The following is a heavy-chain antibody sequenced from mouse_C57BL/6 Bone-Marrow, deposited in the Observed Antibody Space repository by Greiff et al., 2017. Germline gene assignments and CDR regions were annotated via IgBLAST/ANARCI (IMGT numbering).Heavy chain of an antibody. CDR3: SSDRVGVFDY. CDR1: GFTFTDYY. D-gene: IGHD1-3*01. V-gene: IGHV5-16*01. Sequence: EVQLVESEGGLVKPGSSMKLSCTASGFTFTDYYMAWVRQVPEKGLEWVANINYDGGSTYYLDSLKSRFIISRNNAKNILYLQMSSLKSEDTATYYYSSDRVGVFDYGGQGTTLTVTA. J-gene: IGHJ2*01. CDR2: INYDGGST.